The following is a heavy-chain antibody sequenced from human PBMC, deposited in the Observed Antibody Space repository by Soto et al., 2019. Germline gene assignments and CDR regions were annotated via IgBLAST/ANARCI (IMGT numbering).Heavy chain of an antibody. D-gene: IGHD3-3*01. CDR1: GFTFSNYG. V-gene: IGHV3-48*01. J-gene: IGHJ5*01. Sequence: GGSLRLSCEASGFTFSNYGINWVRQAPGKGLEWVSHISSSSSTIYYAESVKGRFSISRDNAKNSLYLQMSRLRGEDTAVYYCAKDNGRPRVLRFLEGPPVVWFDSWGQGTLVTVSS. CDR3: AKDNGRPRVLRFLEGPPVVWFDS. CDR2: ISSSSSTI.